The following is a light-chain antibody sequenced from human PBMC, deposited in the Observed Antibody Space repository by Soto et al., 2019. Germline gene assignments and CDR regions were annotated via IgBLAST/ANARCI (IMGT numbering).Light chain of an antibody. CDR3: QHYNNWPRT. CDR1: QSVSSN. Sequence: EIVMTQSPATLSVSPGERATLSCRASQSVSSNLAWYQQKPGQAPRLLIYGASTRATGIPARFSGSRSGTDFTLTISSLQTKDFAVYYCQHYNNWPRTFGQGTKVEIK. J-gene: IGKJ1*01. V-gene: IGKV3-15*01. CDR2: GAS.